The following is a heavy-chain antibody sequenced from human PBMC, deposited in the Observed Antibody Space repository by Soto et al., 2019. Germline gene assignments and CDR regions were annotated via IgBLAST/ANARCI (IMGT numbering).Heavy chain of an antibody. J-gene: IGHJ4*02. CDR2: ISYDGSNK. Sequence: GGSLRLSCAASGFTFSSYAMHWVRQAPGKGLEWVAVISYDGSNKYYADSVKGRFTISRDNSKNTLYLQMNSLRAEDTAVYYCARDESEQQLAHRGVSDYWGQGTLVSVSS. CDR1: GFTFSSYA. CDR3: ARDESEQQLAHRGVSDY. D-gene: IGHD6-13*01. V-gene: IGHV3-30-3*01.